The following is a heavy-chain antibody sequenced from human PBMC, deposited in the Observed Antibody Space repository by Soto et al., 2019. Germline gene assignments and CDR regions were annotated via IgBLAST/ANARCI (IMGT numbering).Heavy chain of an antibody. D-gene: IGHD1-26*01. V-gene: IGHV4-30-2*01. J-gene: IGHJ6*02. CDR1: GGSISSGGYS. CDR2: MYHSGST. CDR3: ARGSTVGATIAYYYYGMDV. Sequence: PSETLCLTCTVAGGSISSGGYSWSWIRQPPGKGLEWIGYMYHSGSTYYNPSLKSRVTISIDRSKNQFSLKLSSLRSEDTAVYYCARGSTVGATIAYYYYGMDVWGQGTTVTVSS.